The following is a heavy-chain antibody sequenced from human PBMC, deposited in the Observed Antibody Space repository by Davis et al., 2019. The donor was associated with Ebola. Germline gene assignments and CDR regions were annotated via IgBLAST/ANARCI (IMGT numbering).Heavy chain of an antibody. CDR1: GGSFSGYY. Sequence: MPSETLSLTCAVYGGSFSGYYWSWIRQPPGKGLEWIGSIYYSGSTYYNPSLKSRVTISVDTSKNQFSLKLSSVTAADTAVYYCARHSVEDYYDSSGYYYFDYWGQGTLVTVSS. CDR3: ARHSVEDYYDSSGYYYFDY. J-gene: IGHJ4*02. D-gene: IGHD3-22*01. CDR2: IYYSGST. V-gene: IGHV4-34*01.